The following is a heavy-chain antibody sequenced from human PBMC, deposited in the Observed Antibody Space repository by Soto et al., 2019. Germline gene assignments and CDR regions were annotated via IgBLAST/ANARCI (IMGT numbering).Heavy chain of an antibody. CDR3: ARGGYSSSWYYYYYYGMDV. J-gene: IGHJ6*02. D-gene: IGHD6-13*01. CDR2: MNPNSGNT. CDR1: GYTFTSYD. V-gene: IGHV1-8*01. Sequence: QVQLVQSGAEVKKPGASVKVSCKASGYTFTSYDINWVRQATGQGLEWMGWMNPNSGNTGYAQKFQGRVTMTRNTSISTAYKELSSLRSEDTAVYYCARGGYSSSWYYYYYYGMDVWGQGTTVTVSS.